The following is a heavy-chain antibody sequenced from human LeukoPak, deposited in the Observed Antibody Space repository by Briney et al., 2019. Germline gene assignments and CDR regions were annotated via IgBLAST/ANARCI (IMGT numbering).Heavy chain of an antibody. CDR3: TRDPVTYCGGDC. V-gene: IGHV3-53*01. CDR1: GFSVSNNH. J-gene: IGHJ4*02. CDR2: LFSGAST. D-gene: IGHD2-21*01. Sequence: GGSLRLSCGVSGFSVSNNHMSWVRQAPGKGLEWLSVLFSGASTNCADSVKGRFTISRDQSKNTLFLQMNNLRVEDTAVYYCTRDPVTYCGGDCWGQGTLVTVSS.